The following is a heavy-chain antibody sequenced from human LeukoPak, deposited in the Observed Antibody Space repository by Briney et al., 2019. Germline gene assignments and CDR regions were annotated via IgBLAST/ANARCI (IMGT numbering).Heavy chain of an antibody. CDR1: GFTFSSYG. CDR3: AKGSSSSDY. Sequence: GGSLRLSCAASGFTFSSYGMHWVRQAPGKGLEWVAVISYDGSNKYYADSVKGRSTISRDNSKNTLYLQMNSLRAEDTAVYYCAKGSSSSDYWGQGTLVTVSS. J-gene: IGHJ4*02. V-gene: IGHV3-30*18. CDR2: ISYDGSNK. D-gene: IGHD6-6*01.